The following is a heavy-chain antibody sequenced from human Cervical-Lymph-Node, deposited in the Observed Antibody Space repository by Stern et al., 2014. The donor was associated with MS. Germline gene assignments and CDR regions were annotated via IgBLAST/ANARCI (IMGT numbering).Heavy chain of an antibody. J-gene: IGHJ2*01. D-gene: IGHD6-13*01. CDR2: INPSGGST. Sequence: VQLVESGAEVKKPGASVKVSCKASGYTFTSYYMHWVRQAPGQGLEWMGIINPSGGSTSYAQKFQGRVTMTRDTSTSTVYMELSSLRSEDTAVYYCARGSSSWYRDWYFDLWGRGTLVTVSS. V-gene: IGHV1-46*01. CDR3: ARGSSSWYRDWYFDL. CDR1: GYTFTSYY.